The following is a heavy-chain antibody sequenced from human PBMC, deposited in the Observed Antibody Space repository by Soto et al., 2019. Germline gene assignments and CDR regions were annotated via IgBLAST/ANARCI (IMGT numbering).Heavy chain of an antibody. CDR3: TTGSGWTSDH. V-gene: IGHV4-59*08. J-gene: IGHJ4*02. CDR1: GGSITNYY. CDR2: THNSENT. Sequence: QVQLRDSDPGLVKPSETLSLTCTAPGGSITNYYWNWIRQPPGKGLEWIGTTHNSENTNDTPSLMRGVTISLDTYNTQCSLKMNSLTAADAAVYYCTTGSGWTSDHWGRGTVVTVPS. D-gene: IGHD6-19*01.